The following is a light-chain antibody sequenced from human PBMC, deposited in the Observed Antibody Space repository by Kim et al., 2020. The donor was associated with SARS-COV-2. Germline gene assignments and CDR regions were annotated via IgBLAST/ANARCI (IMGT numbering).Light chain of an antibody. V-gene: IGLV3-9*01. CDR3: QVWDSNTVI. Sequence: SLALGQTDKISCGGNNIGGKHVRWYQQRPGQAPVTVIYRNNNLPSGIPERFSGSNSGNAATLSISRVQVGDEAVYFCQVWDSNTVIFGGGTQLTVL. CDR1: NIGGKH. J-gene: IGLJ2*01. CDR2: RNN.